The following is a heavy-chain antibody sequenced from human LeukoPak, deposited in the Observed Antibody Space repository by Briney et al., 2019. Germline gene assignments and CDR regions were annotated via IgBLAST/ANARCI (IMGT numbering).Heavy chain of an antibody. CDR1: GFTFSSYG. CDR2: IWYDGSNK. Sequence: GGSLRLSCAASGFTFSSYGMHWVRQAPGKGLEWVAVIWYDGSNKYYADSMKGRFTISRDNSKNTLYLQMNSLRAEDTAVYYCARDEWAGTAMYYYYMDVWGKGTTVTVSS. J-gene: IGHJ6*03. D-gene: IGHD1-7*01. CDR3: ARDEWAGTAMYYYYMDV. V-gene: IGHV3-33*01.